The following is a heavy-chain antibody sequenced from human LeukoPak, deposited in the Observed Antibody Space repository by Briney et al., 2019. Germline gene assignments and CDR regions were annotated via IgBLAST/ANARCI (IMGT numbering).Heavy chain of an antibody. V-gene: IGHV5-51*01. Sequence: GEALKISCKGSGYSFPNYWIAWVRQMPGKCLEGMGIIYPGDYDTRYSPSFQGQVTISADNSIRSAYLQWSSLKASDTAMYYCARHRRHGRHRIVGANYDYWGQGTLVTVSS. D-gene: IGHD1-26*01. CDR2: IYPGDYDT. CDR3: ARHRRHGRHRIVGANYDY. CDR1: GYSFPNYW. J-gene: IGHJ4*02.